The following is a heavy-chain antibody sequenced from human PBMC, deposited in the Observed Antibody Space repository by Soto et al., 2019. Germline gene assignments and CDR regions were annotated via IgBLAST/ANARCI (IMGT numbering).Heavy chain of an antibody. Sequence: PGGSVRLSCAASGFTFSSYAINWGRQALGKGQERVSYLSSSSSTIYYADSVKGRFTIFIDNAKNSLYLQMNSLRDEDTVVYYCARGRADSSWYYYNNYYYYGMDVWGQGTTVTVSS. V-gene: IGHV3-48*02. CDR3: ARGRADSSWYYYNNYYYYGMDV. J-gene: IGHJ6*02. D-gene: IGHD6-13*01. CDR1: GFTFSSYA. CDR2: LSSSSSTI.